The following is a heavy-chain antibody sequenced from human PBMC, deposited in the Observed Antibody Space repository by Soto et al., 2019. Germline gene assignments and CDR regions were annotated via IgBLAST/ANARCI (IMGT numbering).Heavy chain of an antibody. CDR3: ARALGSKDWFDP. CDR2: IIPIFGTA. D-gene: IGHD3-16*01. CDR1: GGTFSSYS. J-gene: IGHJ5*02. V-gene: IGHV1-69*13. Sequence: SVKVSCKASGGTFSSYSISWVRQAPGQGLEWMGGIIPIFGTANYVQKFQGRVTITADESTSTAYMELSSLRSEDTAVYYCARALGSKDWFDPWGQGTLVTVSS.